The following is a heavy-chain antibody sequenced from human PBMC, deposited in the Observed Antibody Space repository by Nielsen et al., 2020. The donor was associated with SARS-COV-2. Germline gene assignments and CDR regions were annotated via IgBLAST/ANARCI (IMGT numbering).Heavy chain of an antibody. Sequence: GESLKISCAASGFTVSNNYMSWVRQAPGKGLEWVSVIYSGGSTYYADSVKGRFTISRHNSKNTLYLQMNSLRAEDTAVYYCARVAVVYYYYGMDVWGQGTTVTVSS. V-gene: IGHV3-53*04. D-gene: IGHD6-19*01. CDR1: GFTVSNNY. CDR3: ARVAVVYYYYGMDV. J-gene: IGHJ6*02. CDR2: IYSGGST.